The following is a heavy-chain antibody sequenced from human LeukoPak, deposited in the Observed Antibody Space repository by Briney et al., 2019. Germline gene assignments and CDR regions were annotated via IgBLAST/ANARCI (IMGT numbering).Heavy chain of an antibody. V-gene: IGHV3-33*01. CDR2: IWYDGSNE. CDR1: GFTFRTYG. CDR3: ARNAYNYGGFDY. J-gene: IGHJ4*02. Sequence: GGSLRLSCTASGFTFRTYGMVWVRQAPGKGLEGVAVIWYDGSNENYADSVKGRFSISRDNSKSTLFLQMNSLRAEDTAVYYCARNAYNYGGFDYWGLGTLVTVSS. D-gene: IGHD5-24*01.